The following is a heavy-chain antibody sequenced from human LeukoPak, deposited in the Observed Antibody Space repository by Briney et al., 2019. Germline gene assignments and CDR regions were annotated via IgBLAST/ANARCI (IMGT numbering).Heavy chain of an antibody. CDR2: INPKSGGT. CDR3: ARNSLPAPAIEDYYYYMDV. CDR1: GYTFTGYF. V-gene: IGHV1-2*02. Sequence: GASVKVSCKASGYTFTGYFVHWVRQAPGQGLEWMGWINPKSGGTNYAQNFQGSVTMTRDTSISTAYMELRRLRYDDTAVYYCARNSLPAPAIEDYYYYMDVWGKGTTVTVSS. D-gene: IGHD2-2*02. J-gene: IGHJ6*03.